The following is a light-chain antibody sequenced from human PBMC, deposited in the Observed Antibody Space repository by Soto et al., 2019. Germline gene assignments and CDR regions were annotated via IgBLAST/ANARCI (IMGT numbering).Light chain of an antibody. Sequence: QAVLTQPPSASGTPGQRVTMSCSGSGSNIGPNYVYWFQQFPGTAPKLLIYNNDQRPSGVPDRFSGSKSGTSASLGISGLRSEDEVDYYCAAWDDSLSGRVFGGGTKVTVL. CDR1: GSNIGPNY. CDR3: AAWDDSLSGRV. CDR2: NND. J-gene: IGLJ3*02. V-gene: IGLV1-47*02.